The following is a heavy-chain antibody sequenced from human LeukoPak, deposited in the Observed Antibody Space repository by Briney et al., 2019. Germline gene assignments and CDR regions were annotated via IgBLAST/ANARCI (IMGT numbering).Heavy chain of an antibody. CDR2: IYHSGST. J-gene: IGHJ5*02. Sequence: SETLSLTCAVSGYSISSGYYWGWIRQPPGKGLEWIGSIYHSGSTYYNPSLKSRVTISVDTSKNQFSLELSSVTAADTAVYYRARVNPPAAIFLRPSNWFDPWGQGTLVTVSS. D-gene: IGHD2-2*01. CDR3: ARVNPPAAIFLRPSNWFDP. V-gene: IGHV4-38-2*01. CDR1: GYSISSGYY.